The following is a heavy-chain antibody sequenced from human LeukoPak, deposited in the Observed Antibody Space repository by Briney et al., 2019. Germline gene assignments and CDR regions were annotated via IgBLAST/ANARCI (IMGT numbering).Heavy chain of an antibody. Sequence: SQTLSLTCAISGDSVSSNSATWNWIRQSPSRGLEWLGRTYYRSKWYNDYALSVKSRITINPGTSKNQSSLQLNSVTPEDTAVYYCARGDSSSWYFLGAFDIWGQGTMVTVSS. J-gene: IGHJ3*02. D-gene: IGHD6-13*01. CDR2: TYYRSKWYN. V-gene: IGHV6-1*01. CDR1: GDSVSSNSAT. CDR3: ARGDSSSWYFLGAFDI.